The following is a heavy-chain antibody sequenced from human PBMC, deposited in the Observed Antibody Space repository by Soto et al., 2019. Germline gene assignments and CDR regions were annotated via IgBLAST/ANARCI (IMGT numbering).Heavy chain of an antibody. CDR1: GFTFRSYA. CDR3: AKTTIRGYRGQGLY. V-gene: IGHV3-23*01. CDR2: ISGSSGST. J-gene: IGHJ4*02. D-gene: IGHD5-12*01. Sequence: EVQLLESGGGLVQRGGSLRLPCAASGFTFRSYAMSCVRQAPGQRLEWVSAISGSSGSTNYADSVKGRFTIPRDKYNNALNLQTNSLRAEDTAVYYCAKTTIRGYRGQGLYWGQGTLVTVSS.